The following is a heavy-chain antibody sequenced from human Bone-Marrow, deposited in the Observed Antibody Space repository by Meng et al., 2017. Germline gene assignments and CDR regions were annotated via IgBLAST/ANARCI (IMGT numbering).Heavy chain of an antibody. J-gene: IGHJ4*02. CDR3: ARGRYDYGEY. CDR1: GFTFSSYT. CDR2: ISSSSGSI. Sequence: GESLKTPCSASGFTFSSYTMKWVRQAPGKGLEWVSSISSSSGSIYYADSVKGRFTISRDNAKNSLYLQMNSLRAEDTAVYFCARGRYDYGEYWGQGTLVTVSS. V-gene: IGHV3-21*01. D-gene: IGHD3-9*01.